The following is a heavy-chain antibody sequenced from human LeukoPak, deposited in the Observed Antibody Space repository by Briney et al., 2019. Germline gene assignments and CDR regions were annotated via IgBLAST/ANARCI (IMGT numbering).Heavy chain of an antibody. J-gene: IGHJ4*02. Sequence: GGSLRLSCAASGFSFSIYTMNWVRQAPGKGLEWLSYISTSSSTIFYADSVKGRFTISRDNAKNSLYLQMNSLRAEDTAVYYCARGSQVGYSNYFFDYWGQGTLVTVSS. CDR3: ARGSQVGYSNYFFDY. CDR1: GFSFSIYT. V-gene: IGHV3-48*04. D-gene: IGHD4-11*01. CDR2: ISTSSSTI.